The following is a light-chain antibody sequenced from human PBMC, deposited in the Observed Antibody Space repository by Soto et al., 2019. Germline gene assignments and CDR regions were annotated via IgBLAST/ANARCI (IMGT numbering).Light chain of an antibody. CDR2: TAS. Sequence: DIQMTQSPSTLSASVGDRVTITCRASQSVSSWLAWYQQKPGNAPNLLIYTASSIETGVPSRFSGSGSETEFTLTISSLQPDDFATYYCQQHNSAWTFGQGTTVEIK. J-gene: IGKJ1*01. V-gene: IGKV1-5*03. CDR3: QQHNSAWT. CDR1: QSVSSW.